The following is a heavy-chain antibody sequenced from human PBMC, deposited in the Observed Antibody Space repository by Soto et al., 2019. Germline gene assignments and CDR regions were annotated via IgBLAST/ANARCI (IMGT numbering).Heavy chain of an antibody. CDR3: ARAAPGIAVAGYFDY. D-gene: IGHD6-19*01. Sequence: QVQLVQSGAEVKKPGSSVKVSCKASGGTFSSYAISWVRQATGQGLEWMGGIIPIFGTANYAQKFQGRVTITADESTSTAYMERRSLRSEDTAVYYCARAAPGIAVAGYFDYWGQGTLVTVSS. J-gene: IGHJ4*02. V-gene: IGHV1-69*01. CDR2: IIPIFGTA. CDR1: GGTFSSYA.